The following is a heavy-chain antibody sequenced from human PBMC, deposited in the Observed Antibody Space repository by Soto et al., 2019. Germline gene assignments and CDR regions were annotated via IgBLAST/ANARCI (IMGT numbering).Heavy chain of an antibody. CDR3: FREGYNWHYN. J-gene: IGHJ4*02. V-gene: IGHV3-53*02. Sequence: EVQLVETGVGLIQPGGSLRLSCAGAGFSVSAHYMNWVRQAPGKGLEWISAIYSDGTTYYADSVKGRFTISRDDSKNTLYLEMNNVRVEDTALYYCFREGYNWHYNWGQGTLVTVSS. CDR2: IYSDGTT. CDR1: GFSVSAHY. D-gene: IGHD1-7*01.